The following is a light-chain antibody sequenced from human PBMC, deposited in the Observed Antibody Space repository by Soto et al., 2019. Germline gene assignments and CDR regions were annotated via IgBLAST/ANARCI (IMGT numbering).Light chain of an antibody. J-gene: IGLJ1*01. Sequence: QSALTQPASVPGSPGQSITISCTGTGSDVGGYNYVSWYHQDPGRAPKLIIYDVSYRPSGVSNRFSGAKSGNTASLTISGLQAEDEGDYYCSSYTSRRTYVFGTGTKVTVL. CDR3: SSYTSRRTYV. CDR1: GSDVGGYNY. CDR2: DVS. V-gene: IGLV2-14*01.